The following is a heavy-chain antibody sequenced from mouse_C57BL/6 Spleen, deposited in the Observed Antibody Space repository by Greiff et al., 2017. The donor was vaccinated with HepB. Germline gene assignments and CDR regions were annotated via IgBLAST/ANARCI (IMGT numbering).Heavy chain of an antibody. V-gene: IGHV5-15*01. CDR1: GFTFSDYG. CDR3: ARHGDYYGSPYAMDY. D-gene: IGHD1-1*01. Sequence: EVQLQQSGGGLVQPGGSLKLSCAASGFTFSDYGMAWVRQAPRKGPEWVAFISNLAYSIYYADTVTGRFTISRENAKNTLYLEMSSLRSEDTAMYYCARHGDYYGSPYAMDYWGQGTSVTVSS. CDR2: ISNLAYSI. J-gene: IGHJ4*01.